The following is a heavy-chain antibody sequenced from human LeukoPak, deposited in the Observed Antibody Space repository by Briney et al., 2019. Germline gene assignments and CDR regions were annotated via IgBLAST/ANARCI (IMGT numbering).Heavy chain of an antibody. CDR3: ARVGQFPFAFDI. J-gene: IGHJ3*02. V-gene: IGHV3-74*01. CDR2: INTDGSST. D-gene: IGHD3-10*01. CDR1: GFTFSSYW. Sequence: PGGSLRLSCAASGFTFSSYWMHWVRQAPGKGLVWVSRINTDGSSTSYADSVKGRFTISRDNAKNTLYLQMNSLRVEDTAVYYCARVGQFPFAFDIWGQGTMVTVSS.